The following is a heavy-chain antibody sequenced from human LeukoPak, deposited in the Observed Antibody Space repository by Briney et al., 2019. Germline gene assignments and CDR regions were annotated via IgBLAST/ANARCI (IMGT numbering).Heavy chain of an antibody. CDR2: IYHSGRT. D-gene: IGHD2-2*01. Sequence: PSETLSLTCAVSGGSISSSNWWGWARQPPGQGLEWIGEIYHSGRTNYNPSLKSRVTISVDKSKNQFSLKLNSVTAADTAVYYCARVFGCSSTACYYFDYWGQGTLVTVSS. V-gene: IGHV4-4*02. CDR3: ARVFGCSSTACYYFDY. J-gene: IGHJ4*02. CDR1: GGSISSSNW.